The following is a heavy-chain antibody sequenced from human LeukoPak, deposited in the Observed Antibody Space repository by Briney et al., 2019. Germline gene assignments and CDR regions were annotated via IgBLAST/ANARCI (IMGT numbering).Heavy chain of an antibody. CDR1: GYTFTSYG. V-gene: IGHV1-18*04. D-gene: IGHD6-19*01. CDR3: ARRYIAVAGTGWFDP. J-gene: IGHJ5*02. Sequence: ASVKVSCKASGYTFTSYGISWVRQAPGQGLEWMGWISAYNGNTNYAQKLQGRVTMTTDTSTSTAYMELRSLRSDDTAVYYCARRYIAVAGTGWFDPWGQGTLVTVSS. CDR2: ISAYNGNT.